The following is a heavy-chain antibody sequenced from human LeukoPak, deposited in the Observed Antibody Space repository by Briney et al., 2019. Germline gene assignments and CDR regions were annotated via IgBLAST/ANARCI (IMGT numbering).Heavy chain of an antibody. CDR2: INPNSGGT. J-gene: IGHJ4*02. CDR1: GYTFTGYY. CDR3: ARLPRYFDSYYFDY. Sequence: GASVKVSCKASGYTFTGYYMHWVRQAPGQGLEWMGWINPNSGGTNYAQKFQGRVTMTRDTSISTAYMELSRLRSDDTAVYYCARLPRYFDSYYFDYWGQGTLVTVSS. V-gene: IGHV1-2*02. D-gene: IGHD3-9*01.